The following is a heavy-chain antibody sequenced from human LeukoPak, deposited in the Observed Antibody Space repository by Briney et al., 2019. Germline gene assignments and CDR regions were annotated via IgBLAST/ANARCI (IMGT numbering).Heavy chain of an antibody. CDR1: GFTFSSYA. J-gene: IGHJ4*02. Sequence: GGSLRLSCAASGFTFSSYAMNWVRQAPGKGPEWVAAIWYDGGNIYNADSVKGRYTISRDNSKNMLFLQMNTLRAEDTAVYYCARDYYNSGSYYQRDFDYWGQGTLVTVSS. D-gene: IGHD3-10*01. CDR3: ARDYYNSGSYYQRDFDY. V-gene: IGHV3-33*01. CDR2: IWYDGGNI.